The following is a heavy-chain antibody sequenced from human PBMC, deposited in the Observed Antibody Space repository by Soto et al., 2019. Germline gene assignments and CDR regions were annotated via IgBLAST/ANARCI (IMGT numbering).Heavy chain of an antibody. CDR1: GFPFNNAW. J-gene: IGHJ4*01. CDR3: TTDSRTTLPEIRFDY. CDR2: VRSKADGGSG. Sequence: GALRLSCAASGFPFNNAWINWVRQVPGKGLEWVGRVRSKADGGSGDYAAPVKGRFVVSRDDSKDIVYLQMNSLKIEDTGVYYCTTDSRTTLPEIRFDYWGHGTQVTVSS. D-gene: IGHD1-26*01. V-gene: IGHV3-15*07.